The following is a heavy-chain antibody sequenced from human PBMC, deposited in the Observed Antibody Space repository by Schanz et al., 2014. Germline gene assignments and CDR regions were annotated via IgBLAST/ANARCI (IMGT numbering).Heavy chain of an antibody. Sequence: DVQLLESGGGLVQPGGSLRLSCAASGFTLSSYGMHWVRQAPGKGLEWVSAISGSGGSTYYADSVKGRFTISRDNSKTTVYLQMNSLRAEDTAVYYCVRDILHRVYDSGSPWGQGTLVTVSS. CDR3: VRDILHRVYDSGSP. D-gene: IGHD3-10*01. CDR2: ISGSGGST. J-gene: IGHJ5*02. CDR1: GFTLSSYG. V-gene: IGHV3-23*01.